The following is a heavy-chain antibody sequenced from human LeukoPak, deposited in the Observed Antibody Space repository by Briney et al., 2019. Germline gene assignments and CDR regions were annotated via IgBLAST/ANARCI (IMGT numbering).Heavy chain of an antibody. CDR2: ISSSSSYT. Sequence: GGSLRLSCAASGFTFSDYYMSWIRQAPGKGLEWVSYISSSSSYTNYADSVKGRFTISKDNAKHSLYLEMNRLRAEDTAVYDCARDIWDDYYGSGSYYSFDYWGQGTLVSVCS. CDR1: GFTFSDYY. D-gene: IGHD3-10*01. CDR3: ARDIWDDYYGSGSYYSFDY. J-gene: IGHJ4*02. V-gene: IGHV3-11*06.